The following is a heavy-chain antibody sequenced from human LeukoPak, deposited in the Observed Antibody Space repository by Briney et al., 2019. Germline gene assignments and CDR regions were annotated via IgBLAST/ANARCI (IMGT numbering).Heavy chain of an antibody. CDR1: GDTFSSYA. CDR2: IIPIFGTA. CDR3: ARQRRRDYYYYYMDV. J-gene: IGHJ6*03. V-gene: IGHV1-69*05. Sequence: SVKVSCKASGDTFSSYAISWVRQAPGQGLEWMGGIIPIFGTANYAQKFQGRVTITTDESTSTAYMELSSLRSEDTAVYSCARQRRRDYYYYYMDVWGKGTTVTVSS. D-gene: IGHD6-25*01.